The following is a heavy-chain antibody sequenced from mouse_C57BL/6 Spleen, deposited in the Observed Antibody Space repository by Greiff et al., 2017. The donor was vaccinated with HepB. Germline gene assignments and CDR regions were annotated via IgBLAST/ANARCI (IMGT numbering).Heavy chain of an antibody. CDR2: ISNLAYSI. CDR3: ARVFDYAMDY. CDR1: GFTFSDYG. J-gene: IGHJ4*01. V-gene: IGHV5-15*01. Sequence: EVKLVESGGGLVQPGGSLKLSCAASGFTFSDYGMAWVRQAPRKGPEWVAFISNLAYSIYYADTVTGRFTISRENAKNTLYLEMSSLRSEDTAMYYCARVFDYAMDYWGQGTSVTVSS.